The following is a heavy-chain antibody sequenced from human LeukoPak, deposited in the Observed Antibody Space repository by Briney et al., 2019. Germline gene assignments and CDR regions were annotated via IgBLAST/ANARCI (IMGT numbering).Heavy chain of an antibody. CDR1: GYTFTSYD. Sequence: ASVKVSCKASGYTFTSYDINWVLQATGQGLEWMGWMNPNSGNTGYAQKFQGRVTMTRNTSISTAYMELSSLRSKDTAVDYCARGYYYYGMDVWGQGTTVTVSS. CDR2: MNPNSGNT. CDR3: ARGYYYYGMDV. J-gene: IGHJ6*02. V-gene: IGHV1-8*01.